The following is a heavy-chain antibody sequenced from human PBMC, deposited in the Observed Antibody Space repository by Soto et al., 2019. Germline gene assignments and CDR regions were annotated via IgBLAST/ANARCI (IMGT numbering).Heavy chain of an antibody. CDR3: ARDQDIVDLGYNWFDP. Sequence: QVQLVQSGAEVKKPGSSVKASCKASGGTFSSYAISWVRQAPGQGLEWMGGIIPIFGTANYAQKFQGRVTITADESTSTAYMELSSLRSEDTAVYYCARDQDIVDLGYNWFDPWGQGTLVTVSS. J-gene: IGHJ5*02. V-gene: IGHV1-69*01. CDR1: GGTFSSYA. D-gene: IGHD2-15*01. CDR2: IIPIFGTA.